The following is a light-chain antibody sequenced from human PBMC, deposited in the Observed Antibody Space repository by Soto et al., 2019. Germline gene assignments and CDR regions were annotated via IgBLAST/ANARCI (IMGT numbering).Light chain of an antibody. CDR1: QSIGTS. CDR3: QQSYRTPHT. CDR2: SAS. V-gene: IGKV1-39*01. J-gene: IGKJ2*01. Sequence: DIQMTQSPSSLSPSVGDRVTITCRASQSIGTSLNWYQQKPGKAPSLLIFSASSLHSGVPSRFSGSGSGTHFTLSINTLQPEDFATYYCQQSYRTPHTFGPGTKLETK.